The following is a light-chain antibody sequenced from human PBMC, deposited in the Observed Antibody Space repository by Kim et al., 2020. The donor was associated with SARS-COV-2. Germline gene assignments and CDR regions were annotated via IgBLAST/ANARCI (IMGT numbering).Light chain of an antibody. J-gene: IGLJ3*02. Sequence: GQSITIFCSGTSSDVGDYDFVSWYQQYSGKAPNLMIYDVSKRPSGVSNRFSGSKSGNTASLTISGLQAEDEADYYCSSYTSSNSWVFGGGTQLTVL. CDR3: SSYTSSNSWV. CDR1: SSDVGDYDF. CDR2: DVS. V-gene: IGLV2-14*04.